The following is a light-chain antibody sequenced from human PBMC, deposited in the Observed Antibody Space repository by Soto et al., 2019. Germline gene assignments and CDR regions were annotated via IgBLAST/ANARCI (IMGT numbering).Light chain of an antibody. CDR2: SRN. V-gene: IGLV1-44*01. J-gene: IGLJ1*01. CDR1: SSNIGSNT. CDR3: AAWDDSLNGYV. Sequence: QSVLTQPPSASGTPGQRVTISCSGSSSNIGSNTVNWYQQLTGTAPRLLMYSRNQSPSGVPDRFSGSKSGTSASLAISGLQSEDEADYYCAAWDDSLNGYVFGTGTKLTVL.